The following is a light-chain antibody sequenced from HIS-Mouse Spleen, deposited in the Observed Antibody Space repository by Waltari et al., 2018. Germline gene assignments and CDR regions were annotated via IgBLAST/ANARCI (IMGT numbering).Light chain of an antibody. CDR1: SSDGGSYNL. CDR2: EGS. J-gene: IGLJ2*01. Sequence: QSALTQPASVSGSPGQSITISCTGTSSDGGSYNLVSWYQQHPGKAPKLMIYEGSKRPSGVSNRFSGSKSGNTASLTISGLQAEDEADYYCCSYAGSYTVFGGGTKLTVL. V-gene: IGLV2-23*01. CDR3: CSYAGSYTV.